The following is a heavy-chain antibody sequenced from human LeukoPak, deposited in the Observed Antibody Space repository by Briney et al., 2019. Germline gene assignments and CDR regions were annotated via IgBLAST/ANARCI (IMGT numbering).Heavy chain of an antibody. CDR2: MNPNSGNT. CDR1: GYTFTGYY. CDR3: AQNYYGSGSYLN. J-gene: IGHJ4*02. D-gene: IGHD3-10*01. V-gene: IGHV1-8*02. Sequence: ASVKVSCKASGYTFTGYYMHWVRQAPGQGLEWMGWMNPNSGNTGYAQKFQGRVTMTRNTSISTAYMELSGLRSEDTAVYYCAQNYYGSGSYLNWGQGTLATVSS.